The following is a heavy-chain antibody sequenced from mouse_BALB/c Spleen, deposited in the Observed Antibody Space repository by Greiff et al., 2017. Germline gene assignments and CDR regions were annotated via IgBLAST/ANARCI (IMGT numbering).Heavy chain of an antibody. Sequence: EVQLQQSGAELVRPGASVKLSCKASGYTINDYYMHWVKQRPEQGLEWIGWIDPENGNTIYDPKFQGKASITADTSSNTAYLQLSSLTSEDTAVYYCASVFAKAYAMDYWGQGTSVTVSS. CDR3: ASVFAKAYAMDY. CDR1: GYTINDYY. CDR2: IDPENGNT. V-gene: IGHV14-1*02. J-gene: IGHJ4*01.